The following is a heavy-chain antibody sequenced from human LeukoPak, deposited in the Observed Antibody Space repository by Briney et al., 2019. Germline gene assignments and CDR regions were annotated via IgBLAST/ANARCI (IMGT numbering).Heavy chain of an antibody. CDR1: GYTFTGYD. CDR2: INPSGGST. CDR3: ARDWFGESALDY. Sequence: ASVKVSCKASGYTFTGYDMHWVRQAPGQGLEWMGIINPSGGSTSYAQKFQGRVTMTRDTSTSTVYMELSSLRSEDTAVYYCARDWFGESALDYWGQGTLVTVSS. J-gene: IGHJ4*02. V-gene: IGHV1-46*01. D-gene: IGHD3-10*01.